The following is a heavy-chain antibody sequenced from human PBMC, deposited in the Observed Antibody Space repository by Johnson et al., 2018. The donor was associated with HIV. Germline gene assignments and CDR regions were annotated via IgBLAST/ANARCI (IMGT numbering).Heavy chain of an antibody. J-gene: IGHJ3*02. CDR2: IRYDGSNK. CDR3: AKDLRIFDWFNAYDAFDI. D-gene: IGHD3-9*01. CDR1: GFTFSNAW. Sequence: VQLVESGGGLVQPGGSLRLSCAASGFTFSNAWMSWVRQAPGKGLEWVAFIRYDGSNKYYADSVKGRFTISRDNSKNTLYLQMNSLRADDTAVYYCAKDLRIFDWFNAYDAFDIWGQGTMVTVSS. V-gene: IGHV3-30*02.